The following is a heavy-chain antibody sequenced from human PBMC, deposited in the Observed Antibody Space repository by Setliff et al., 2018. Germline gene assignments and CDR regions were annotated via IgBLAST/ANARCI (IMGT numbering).Heavy chain of an antibody. CDR1: GGSISSYY. CDR2: IYYSGST. D-gene: IGHD3-22*01. CDR3: ARGDSSGYFLEIVHDAFDI. Sequence: SETLSLTCTVSGGSISSYYWSWIRQPPGKGLEWIGYIYYSGSTYYNPSLKSRVTISVDKSKNQFSLKLSSVDTAVYYCARGDSSGYFLEIVHDAFDIWGQGTMVTVSS. J-gene: IGHJ3*02. V-gene: IGHV4-59*01.